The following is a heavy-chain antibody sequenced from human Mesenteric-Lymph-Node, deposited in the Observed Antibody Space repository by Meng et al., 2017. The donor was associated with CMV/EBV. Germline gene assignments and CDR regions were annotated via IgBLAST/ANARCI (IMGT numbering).Heavy chain of an antibody. Sequence: GESLKISCAASGFTFSSYSMNWVRQAPGKGLEWVSSISSSSSYIYYADSVKGRFTISRDNAKNTLYLQMNSLRAEDTAVYYCARLQWDHEKSGCWGQGTLVTVSS. CDR1: GFTFSSYS. V-gene: IGHV3-21*04. CDR2: ISSSSSYI. J-gene: IGHJ4*02. D-gene: IGHD1-26*01. CDR3: ARLQWDHEKSGC.